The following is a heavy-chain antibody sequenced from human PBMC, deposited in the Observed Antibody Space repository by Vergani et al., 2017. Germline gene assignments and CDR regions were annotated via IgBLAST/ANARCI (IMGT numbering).Heavy chain of an antibody. CDR3: AKRSGDY. J-gene: IGHJ4*02. D-gene: IGHD1-26*01. CDR1: GFTFTKYP. CDR2: ISGSGNST. V-gene: IGHV3-23*01. Sequence: EVQLLESGGGLVQPGGSLRLSCAASGFTFTKYPMSWVRQAPGKGLEWVSAISGSGNSTYYADSVKGRFTISRDDSKNTLYLQMNSLRAEDTAIYYCAKRSGDYWGQGTLVTVSS.